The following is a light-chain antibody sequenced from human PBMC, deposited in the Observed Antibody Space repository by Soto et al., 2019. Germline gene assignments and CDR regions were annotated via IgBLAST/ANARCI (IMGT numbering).Light chain of an antibody. Sequence: QSALTQPASVSGSPGQSITISCTGTSSDVGGYNFVSWYQHHPAKAPKLMIYDVSNRPSGVSNRFSGSKSGNTASLTISGLQVEDGAHYSCSSFTSRDTLVVFGGGTNLPAL. J-gene: IGLJ2*01. CDR2: DVS. CDR3: SSFTSRDTLVV. V-gene: IGLV2-14*03. CDR1: SSDVGGYNF.